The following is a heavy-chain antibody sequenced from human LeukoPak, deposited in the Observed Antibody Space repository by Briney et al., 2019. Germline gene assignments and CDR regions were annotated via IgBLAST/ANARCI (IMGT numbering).Heavy chain of an antibody. J-gene: IGHJ6*03. CDR1: GYTFTSYG. D-gene: IGHD1-1*01. V-gene: IGHV1-18*01. CDR3: ARLYNWNDPYYYMDV. CDR2: ISAYNGNT. Sequence: ASVKVSCKASGYTFTSYGISWVRQAPGQGLEWMGWISAYNGNTNYAQKFQGRVTITADKSTSTAYMELSSLRSEDTAVYYCARLYNWNDPYYYMDVWGKGATVTISS.